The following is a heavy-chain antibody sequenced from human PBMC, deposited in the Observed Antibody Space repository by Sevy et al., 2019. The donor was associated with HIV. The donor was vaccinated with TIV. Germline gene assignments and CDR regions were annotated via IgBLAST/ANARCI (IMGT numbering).Heavy chain of an antibody. D-gene: IGHD1-1*01. CDR1: GFTFSSYA. CDR3: AKTPSTGTQGYYYYMDV. J-gene: IGHJ6*03. Sequence: GSLRLSCAASGFTFSSYAMSWVRQAPGKGLEWVSAISGSGGSTYYADSVKGRFTISRDNSKNTLYLQMNSLRAEDTAVYYCAKTPSTGTQGYYYYMDVWGKGTTVTVSS. CDR2: ISGSGGST. V-gene: IGHV3-23*01.